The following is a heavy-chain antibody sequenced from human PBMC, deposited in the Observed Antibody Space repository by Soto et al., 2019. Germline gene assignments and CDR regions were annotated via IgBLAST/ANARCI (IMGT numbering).Heavy chain of an antibody. Sequence: VQLVESGGGLVEPGGSLRLSCAASGFSFSDYYMSWIRQAPGKGLEWVSYITTSSSYTNYADSVKGRFTISRDNAKNSVYLQMNSLSAEDTAVYYCARDQEPHYYERSGGGRGTDVWGQGTTVTVSS. CDR3: ARDQEPHYYERSGGGRGTDV. CDR1: GFSFSDYY. V-gene: IGHV3-11*06. D-gene: IGHD3-22*01. CDR2: ITTSSSYT. J-gene: IGHJ6*02.